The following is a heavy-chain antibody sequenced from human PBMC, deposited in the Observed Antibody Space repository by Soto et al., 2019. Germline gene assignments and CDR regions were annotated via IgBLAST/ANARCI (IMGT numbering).Heavy chain of an antibody. J-gene: IGHJ4*02. CDR3: AKDWAPWARRDLFDY. CDR1: GFTFSSYG. Sequence: GGSLRLSCAASGFTFSSYGMHWVRQAPGKGLEWVAVISYDGSNKYYADSVKGRFTISRDNSKNTLYLQMNSLRAEDTAVYYCAKDWAPWARRDLFDYWGQGTLVTVSS. V-gene: IGHV3-30*18. D-gene: IGHD3-16*01. CDR2: ISYDGSNK.